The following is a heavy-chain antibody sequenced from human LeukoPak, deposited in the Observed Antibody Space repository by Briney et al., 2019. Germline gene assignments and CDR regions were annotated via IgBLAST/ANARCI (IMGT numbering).Heavy chain of an antibody. V-gene: IGHV4-59*12. J-gene: IGHJ4*02. D-gene: IGHD4/OR15-4a*01. Sequence: SETLSLTCSVSGGSISSYYWSWIRQPPGRGLEWIGYIYYSGSTYYNPSLKSRVTISVDTSKNQFSLKLSSVTAADTAVYYCARVGAPLDYWGQGTLVTVSS. CDR2: IYYSGST. CDR3: ARVGAPLDY. CDR1: GGSISSYY.